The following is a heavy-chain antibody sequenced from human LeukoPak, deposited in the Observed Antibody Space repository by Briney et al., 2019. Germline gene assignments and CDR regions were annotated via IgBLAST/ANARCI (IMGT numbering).Heavy chain of an antibody. V-gene: IGHV3-30*03. J-gene: IGHJ5*02. Sequence: PGRSLRLSCAASGFTFSSYGMHWVRQAPGKGLEWVAVISYDGSNKYYADSVKGRFTISRDNSKNTLYLQMNSLRAEDTAVYYCASSGEDYGDYGDWFDPWGQGTLVSVSS. CDR1: GFTFSSYG. CDR3: ASSGEDYGDYGDWFDP. CDR2: ISYDGSNK. D-gene: IGHD4-17*01.